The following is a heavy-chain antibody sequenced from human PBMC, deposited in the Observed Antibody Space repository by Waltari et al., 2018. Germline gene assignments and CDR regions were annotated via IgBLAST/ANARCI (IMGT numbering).Heavy chain of an antibody. CDR3: ARGRPYYYYYMDV. J-gene: IGHJ6*03. CDR1: GGSFSGYY. V-gene: IGHV4-34*01. CDR2: INHSGSS. Sequence: QVQLQQWGAGLLKPSETLSLTCAVYGGSFSGYYWGWVTQPPGKALEWIGEINHSGSSNYNPSLKSRVTISVDTSKNQFSLKLSSVTAADTAVYYCARGRPYYYYYMDVWGKGTTVTVSS.